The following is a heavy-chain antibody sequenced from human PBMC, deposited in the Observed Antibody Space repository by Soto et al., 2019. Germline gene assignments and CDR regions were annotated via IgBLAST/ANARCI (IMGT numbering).Heavy chain of an antibody. D-gene: IGHD3-3*01. V-gene: IGHV3-11*01. J-gene: IGHJ6*03. CDR3: ARAVRFGVVIPYYYYYYMDV. CDR2: ISSSGSTI. Sequence: GGSLRLSCAASGFTFSDYYMSWIRQAPGKGLEWVSYISSSGSTIYYADSVKGRFTISRDNAKNSLYLQMNSLRAEDTAVYYCARAVRFGVVIPYYYYYYMDVWGKGTTVTVSS. CDR1: GFTFSDYY.